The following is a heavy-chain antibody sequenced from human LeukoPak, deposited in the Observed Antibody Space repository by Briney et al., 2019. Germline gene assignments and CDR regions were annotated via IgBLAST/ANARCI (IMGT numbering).Heavy chain of an antibody. Sequence: PGGSLRLSCAASGFTFSSYSMNWVSQAPGKGLEWVSSISSSSSYIYYAHSVKGRFTISRDNDKNSLYLQMNSLRAEDTAVYYCARDHRDGFLDYWGQGALVTVSS. CDR3: ARDHRDGFLDY. CDR2: ISSSSSYI. J-gene: IGHJ4*02. CDR1: GFTFSSYS. V-gene: IGHV3-21*01. D-gene: IGHD5-24*01.